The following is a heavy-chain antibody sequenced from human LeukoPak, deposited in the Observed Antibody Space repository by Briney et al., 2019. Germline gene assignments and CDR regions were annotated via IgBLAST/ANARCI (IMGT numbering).Heavy chain of an antibody. Sequence: PSETLSLTCAVYGGSFSGYYWSWIRQPPGKGLEWIGEINRSGSTNYNPSLKSRVTISVDTSKNQFSLKLSSVTAADTAVYYCARHETSDITLLPGFDYWGQGTLVTVSS. CDR1: GGSFSGYY. CDR2: INRSGST. D-gene: IGHD3-9*01. V-gene: IGHV4-34*01. CDR3: ARHETSDITLLPGFDY. J-gene: IGHJ4*02.